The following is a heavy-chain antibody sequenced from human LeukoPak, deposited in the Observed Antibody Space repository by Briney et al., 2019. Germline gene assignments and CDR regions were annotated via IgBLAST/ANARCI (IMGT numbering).Heavy chain of an antibody. J-gene: IGHJ4*02. CDR3: AREDVVVVAAGYYFHY. D-gene: IGHD2-15*01. V-gene: IGHV4-34*01. CDR1: GGSFSGYY. Sequence: SETLSLNCAVYGGSFSGYYWSWIRQPPGKGLEWIGEINHSGSTNYNPSLKSRVTISVDTSKDQFSLKLSSVTAADTAVYYCAREDVVVVAAGYYFHYWGQGTLVTVSS. CDR2: INHSGST.